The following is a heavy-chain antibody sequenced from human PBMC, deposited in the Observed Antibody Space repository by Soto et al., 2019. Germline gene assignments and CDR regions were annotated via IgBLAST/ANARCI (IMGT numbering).Heavy chain of an antibody. V-gene: IGHV2-5*02. CDR2: IYWDDDK. D-gene: IGHD3-10*01. CDR3: VYSRGWPPVQFDN. CDR1: GFSLNSNGMA. J-gene: IGHJ4*02. Sequence: QITLKESGPPLVKPTQTLTLTCTFSGFSLNSNGMAVGWIRQPPGKALEWLALIYWDDDKRYSPSLKTRLTITKNTSKNQVVLTMTNMDPVDTATYYCVYSRGWPPVQFDNWGQGTLITVSS.